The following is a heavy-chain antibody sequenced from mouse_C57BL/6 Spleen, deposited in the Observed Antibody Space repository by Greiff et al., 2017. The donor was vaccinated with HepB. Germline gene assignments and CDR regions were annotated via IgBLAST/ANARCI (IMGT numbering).Heavy chain of an antibody. V-gene: IGHV5-12*01. CDR1: GFTFSDYY. CDR2: ISNGGGST. D-gene: IGHD2-3*01. Sequence: EVQGVESGGGLVQPGGSLKLSCAASGFTFSDYYMYWVRQTPEKRLEWVAYISNGGGSTYYPDTVKGRFTISRDNAKNTLYQQMSRLKSEDTAMYYCARGYDGYYRAWFAYWGQGTLVTVSA. CDR3: ARGYDGYYRAWFAY. J-gene: IGHJ3*01.